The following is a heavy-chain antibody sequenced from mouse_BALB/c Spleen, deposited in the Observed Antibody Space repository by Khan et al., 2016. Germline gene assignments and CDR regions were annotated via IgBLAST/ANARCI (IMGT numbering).Heavy chain of an antibody. Sequence: QVQLQQSGAELMKPGASVKISCKATGYTFSSYWIEWVKQRPGHGLEWIGEILPGSDSTNYNEKFKGKATFTADTSSNTAYMQLSSLTSEDTAIYYCARVGDSWYFDVWGAGTTVTVSS. CDR2: ILPGSDST. CDR3: ARVGDSWYFDV. J-gene: IGHJ1*01. V-gene: IGHV1-9*01. D-gene: IGHD1-1*02. CDR1: GYTFSSYW.